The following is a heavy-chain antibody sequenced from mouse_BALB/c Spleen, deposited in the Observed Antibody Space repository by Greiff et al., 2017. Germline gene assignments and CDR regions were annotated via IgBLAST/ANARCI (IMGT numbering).Heavy chain of an antibody. V-gene: IGHV1S29*02. CDR2: IYPYNGGT. D-gene: IGHD1-1*01. CDR1: GYTFTDYN. CDR3: ARGPPNYYGSSYWYFDV. J-gene: IGHJ1*01. Sequence: VQLQQSGPELVKPGASVKISCKASGYTFTDYNMHWVKQSHGKSLEWIGYIYPYNGGTGYNQKFKSKATLTVDNSSSTAYMELRSLTSEDSAVYYCARGPPNYYGSSYWYFDVWGEGTTVTVSS.